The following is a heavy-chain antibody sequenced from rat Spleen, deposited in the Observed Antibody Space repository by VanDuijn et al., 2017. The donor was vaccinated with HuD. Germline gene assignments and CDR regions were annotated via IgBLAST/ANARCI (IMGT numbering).Heavy chain of an antibody. J-gene: IGHJ2*01. CDR1: GFTFSDYG. V-gene: IGHV5-29*01. Sequence: EVQLVESDGGLVQPGRSLKLSCAASGFTFSDYGVAWVRQAPTKGLEWVTTISSDGGRNFYRDSVKGRFTISRDNAKSSLYLQMDSLRSEDTATYYCARRHYGYTDYFDSWGQGVMVTVSS. CDR3: ARRHYGYTDYFDS. CDR2: ISSDGGRN. D-gene: IGHD1-11*01.